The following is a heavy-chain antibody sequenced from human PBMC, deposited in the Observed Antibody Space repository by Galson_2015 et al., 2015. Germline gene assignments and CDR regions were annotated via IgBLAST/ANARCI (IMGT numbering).Heavy chain of an antibody. D-gene: IGHD6-13*01. CDR1: GFMLRSYD. J-gene: IGHJ3*02. V-gene: IGHV3-13*04. CDR2: IGSAGDT. CDR3: ARVAVGSAASAFDI. Sequence: SLRLSCAASGFMLRSYDMHWVRQAPGKGLEWVSGIGSAGDTYSAASVEGRITISRENAKNSLYLQMNSLRAGDTAVYYCARVAVGSAASAFDIWGQGTMVTVSS.